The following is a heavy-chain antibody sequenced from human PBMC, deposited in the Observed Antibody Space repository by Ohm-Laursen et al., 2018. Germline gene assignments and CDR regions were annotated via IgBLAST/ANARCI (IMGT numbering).Heavy chain of an antibody. V-gene: IGHV3-21*01. CDR1: GFTFSSYS. J-gene: IGHJ6*02. CDR2: ISGSSNYI. Sequence: SLRLSCTASGFTFSSYSMNWVRQAPGKGLEWVSSISGSSNYIYYADSVKGRFTISRDNAKTTLYLQMNSLRAEDTAVYYCAKVLAGGYYYYYGMDVWGQGTTVTVSS. CDR3: AKVLAGGYYYYYGMDV. D-gene: IGHD1-14*01.